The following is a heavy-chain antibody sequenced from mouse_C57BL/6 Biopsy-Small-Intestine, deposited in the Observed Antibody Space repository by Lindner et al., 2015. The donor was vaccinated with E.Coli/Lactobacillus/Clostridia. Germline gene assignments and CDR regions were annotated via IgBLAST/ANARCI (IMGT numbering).Heavy chain of an antibody. J-gene: IGHJ1*01. CDR2: IHPSDSDT. D-gene: IGHD1-1*01. CDR3: TKTTVVEDWFFDV. Sequence: VQLQESGAELVNPGASVKVSCKASGYTFTSYWMHWVKQRPGQGLEWIGRIHPSDSDTNYNQKVKGKATLTVDKSSSTAYMQLSSLTSEDSATYYCTKTTVVEDWFFDVWGSGTTVTVSS. V-gene: IGHV1-74*01. CDR1: GYTFTSYW.